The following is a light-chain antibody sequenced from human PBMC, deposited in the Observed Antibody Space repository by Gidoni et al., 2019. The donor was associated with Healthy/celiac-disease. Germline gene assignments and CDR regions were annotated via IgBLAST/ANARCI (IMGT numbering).Light chain of an antibody. J-gene: IGLJ2*01. CDR2: EGS. CDR3: CSYAGSSTLV. V-gene: IGLV2-23*01. Sequence: QSALTPAASVFGSAEEDSTISGTGNSSDVGSYNLVSLYPQHPGKAPKLMIYEGSKRPSGVSSRFSGSKSGNTASLTISGLHAEDEADYYCCSYAGSSTLVFGGGTKLTVL. CDR1: SSDVGSYNL.